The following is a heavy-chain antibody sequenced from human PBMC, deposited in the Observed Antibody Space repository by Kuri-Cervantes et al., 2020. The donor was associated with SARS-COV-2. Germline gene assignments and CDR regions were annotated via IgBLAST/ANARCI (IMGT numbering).Heavy chain of an antibody. CDR2: ISYDGSNK. CDR3: ARDEGVRGLIPGWFDS. V-gene: IGHV3-30*07. Sequence: GESLKISCAASGFTFSSYAMHWVRQAPGKGLEWVAVISYDGSNKYYADSVKGRSTISRDNAKNSLYLQMDSLRGEDTALYYCARDEGVRGLIPGWFDSWGQGTLVTVSS. J-gene: IGHJ5*01. CDR1: GFTFSSYA. D-gene: IGHD3-10*01.